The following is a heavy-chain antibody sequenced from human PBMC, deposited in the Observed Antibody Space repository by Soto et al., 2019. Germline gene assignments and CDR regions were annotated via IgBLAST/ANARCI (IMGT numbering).Heavy chain of an antibody. V-gene: IGHV3-30-3*01. D-gene: IGHD5-18*01. Sequence: PGGSLRLSCAASGFTFSSYAMHWVRQAPGKGLEWVAVISYDGSNKYYADSVKGRFTISRDNSKNTLYLQMNSLRAEDTAVYYCARVGHTAWLVGFDPWGQGTLVTVSS. J-gene: IGHJ5*02. CDR3: ARVGHTAWLVGFDP. CDR1: GFTFSSYA. CDR2: ISYDGSNK.